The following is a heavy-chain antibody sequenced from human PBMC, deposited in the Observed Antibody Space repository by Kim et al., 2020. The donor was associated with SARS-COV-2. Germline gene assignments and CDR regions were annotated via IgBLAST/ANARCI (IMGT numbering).Heavy chain of an antibody. J-gene: IGHJ4*02. D-gene: IGHD5-12*01. Sequence: SVKVSCKASGGTFSSYAISWVRQAPGQGLEWMGGIIPIFGTANYAQKFQGRVTITADESTSTAYMELSSLRSEDTAVYYCARDERGDGYNFNNYWGQGTLVTVSS. CDR1: GGTFSSYA. CDR3: ARDERGDGYNFNNY. V-gene: IGHV1-69*13. CDR2: IIPIFGTA.